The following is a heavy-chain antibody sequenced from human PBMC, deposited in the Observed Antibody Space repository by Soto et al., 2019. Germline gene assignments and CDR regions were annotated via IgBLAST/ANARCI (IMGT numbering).Heavy chain of an antibody. V-gene: IGHV1-18*01. CDR3: ARDLTYSSSLLSYFDY. J-gene: IGHJ4*02. Sequence: ASVKVSCKASGYTFTSYGISWVRQAPGQGLEWMGWISAYNGNTNYAQKLQGRVTMTTDASTSTAYMELRSLRSDDTAVYYCARDLTYSSSLLSYFDYWGQGTLVTVSS. CDR1: GYTFTSYG. D-gene: IGHD6-6*01. CDR2: ISAYNGNT.